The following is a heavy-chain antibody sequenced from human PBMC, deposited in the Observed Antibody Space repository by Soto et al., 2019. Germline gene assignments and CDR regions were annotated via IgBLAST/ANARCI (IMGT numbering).Heavy chain of an antibody. CDR3: AGGHCTTTGCNNWFDP. CDR2: IIPNSGDT. Sequence: EASVKVSCKASGYTFTGNYIHWVRQAPGQGLEWMGWIIPNSGDTSFAQKFQGRVTMTRDTSISTAYMELSGLTSDDTAVYYCAGGHCTTTGCNNWFDPWGQGTLVTVYS. CDR1: GYTFTGNY. J-gene: IGHJ5*02. V-gene: IGHV1-2*02. D-gene: IGHD2-2*03.